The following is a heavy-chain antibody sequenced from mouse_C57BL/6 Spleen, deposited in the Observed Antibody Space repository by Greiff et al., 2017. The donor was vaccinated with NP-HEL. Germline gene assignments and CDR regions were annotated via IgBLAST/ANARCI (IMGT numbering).Heavy chain of an antibody. D-gene: IGHD3-2*02. Sequence: QVQLQQPGAELVKPGASVKLSCKATGYTFTGYWIEWVKQRPGHGLEWIGEILPGSGSTNYNEKFKGKATFTADTSSNTAYMQLSSLTTEDSAIYYCARRDGQLRLPWFAYWGQGTLVTVSA. J-gene: IGHJ3*01. CDR2: ILPGSGST. V-gene: IGHV1-9*01. CDR3: ARRDGQLRLPWFAY. CDR1: GYTFTGYW.